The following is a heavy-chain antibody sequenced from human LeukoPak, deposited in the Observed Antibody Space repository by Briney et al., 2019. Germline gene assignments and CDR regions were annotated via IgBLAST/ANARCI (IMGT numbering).Heavy chain of an antibody. J-gene: IGHJ6*03. CDR2: ISYSGAT. D-gene: IGHD1-14*01. V-gene: IGHV4-39*07. CDR1: GGTVTSSTYF. CDR3: ARDGFYYHYYMDV. Sequence: SETLSLTCTLSGGTVTSSTYFWGWIRQPPGKGLERIGSISYSGATYYNPSLKSRVSMSVHTSKNQFSLKLSSVTAADTAVYYCARDGFYYHYYMDVWGEGTTVTVSS.